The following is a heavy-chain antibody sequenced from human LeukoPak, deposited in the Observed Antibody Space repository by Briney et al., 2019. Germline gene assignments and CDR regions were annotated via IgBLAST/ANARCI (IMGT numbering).Heavy chain of an antibody. CDR1: GFNFDDYG. J-gene: IGHJ6*04. CDR2: ISSSGSTI. V-gene: IGHV3-48*03. CDR3: AELGITMIGGV. D-gene: IGHD3-10*02. Sequence: GGSLRLSCAASGFNFDDYGMSWVRQAPGKGLEWVSYISSSGSTIYYADSVKGRFTISRDDAKNSLYLQMNSLRAEDTAVYYCAELGITMIGGVWGKGTTVTISS.